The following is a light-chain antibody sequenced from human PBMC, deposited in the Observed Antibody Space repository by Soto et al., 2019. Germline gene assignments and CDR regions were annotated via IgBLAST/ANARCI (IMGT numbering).Light chain of an antibody. CDR1: LDISNF. CDR2: GAS. Sequence: EIQLTQSPSSLSASIGDRVTITCRASLDISNFLAWYQVKPGKPPQLLIHGASTLQSGVPSRFSGSGSGTSFTLTSGSLQPEDVATYYCQKYNPAPLSFGGGTKVEI. J-gene: IGKJ4*01. V-gene: IGKV1-27*01. CDR3: QKYNPAPLS.